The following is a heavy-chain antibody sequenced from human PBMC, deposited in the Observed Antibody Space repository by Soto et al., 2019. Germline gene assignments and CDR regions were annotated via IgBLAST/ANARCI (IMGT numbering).Heavy chain of an antibody. CDR1: GYTFTSYA. V-gene: IGHV7-4-1*01. D-gene: IGHD3-10*01. CDR2: INTNTGNP. CDR3: ARVLSGYYYYYMDV. J-gene: IGHJ6*03. Sequence: ASVKVSCKASGYTFTSYAMNWVRQAPGQGLEWMGWINTNTGNPTYAQGFTGRFVFSLDTSVSTAYLQICSLKAEDTAVYYCARVLSGYYYYYMDVWGKGTTVTVSS.